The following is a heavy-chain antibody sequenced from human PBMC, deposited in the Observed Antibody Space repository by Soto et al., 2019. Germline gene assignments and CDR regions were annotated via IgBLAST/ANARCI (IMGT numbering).Heavy chain of an antibody. J-gene: IGHJ6*03. CDR1: GGSISSSSYY. CDR3: ARHEGPKLLWFGELLRTSESTPFYYYYMDV. D-gene: IGHD3-10*01. V-gene: IGHV4-39*01. Sequence: QLQLQESGPGLVKPSETLSLTCTVSGGSISSSSYYWGWIRQPPGKGLEWIGSIYYSGSTYYNPSLKSRVTISVDTSKNQFSLKLSSVTAADTAVYYCARHEGPKLLWFGELLRTSESTPFYYYYMDVWGKGTTVTVSS. CDR2: IYYSGST.